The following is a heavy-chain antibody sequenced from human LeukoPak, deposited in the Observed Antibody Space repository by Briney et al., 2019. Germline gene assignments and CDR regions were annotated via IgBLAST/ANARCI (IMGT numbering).Heavy chain of an antibody. J-gene: IGHJ2*01. CDR2: IYHTGNT. Sequence: SETLSLTCTVSGYSISSGYYWGWIRQPPGKGLEWIGNIYHTGNTYYNPSLKSRVTISVDTSKNHFSLNLNSVTAADTAVYYCARVEGSDSAGYFDLWGRGTLVTVSS. CDR1: GYSISSGYY. D-gene: IGHD2-21*02. CDR3: ARVEGSDSAGYFDL. V-gene: IGHV4-38-2*02.